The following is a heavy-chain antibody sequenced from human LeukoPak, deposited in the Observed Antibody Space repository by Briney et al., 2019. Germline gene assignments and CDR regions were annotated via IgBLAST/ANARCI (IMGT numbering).Heavy chain of an antibody. D-gene: IGHD4-11*01. Sequence: ASVKVSCKASGGTFSSYAISWVRQAPGQGLEWMGGIIPIFGTANYAQKFQGRVTITADESTSTAYMELSSLRSEDTAVYYCARDRYYSNFGWFDPWGQGTLVTVSS. V-gene: IGHV1-69*01. CDR1: GGTFSSYA. CDR2: IIPIFGTA. CDR3: ARDRYYSNFGWFDP. J-gene: IGHJ5*02.